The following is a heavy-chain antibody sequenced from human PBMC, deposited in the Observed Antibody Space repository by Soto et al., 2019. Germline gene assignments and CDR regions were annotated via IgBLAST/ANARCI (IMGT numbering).Heavy chain of an antibody. D-gene: IGHD3-16*01. CDR3: ARRKYYDYVWGSRTDFFDY. CDR2: INHSGKT. Sequence: QVQLQQWGAGLLKASETLSLTCAVYGGSFSGYYWSWIRRPPGKGLEWIGEINHSGKTNYSPSLKSRVTISIDTSKNQFSLKLSAVTAADTAVYYCARRKYYDYVWGSRTDFFDYWGQGTLVTVSS. V-gene: IGHV4-34*01. CDR1: GGSFSGYY. J-gene: IGHJ4*02.